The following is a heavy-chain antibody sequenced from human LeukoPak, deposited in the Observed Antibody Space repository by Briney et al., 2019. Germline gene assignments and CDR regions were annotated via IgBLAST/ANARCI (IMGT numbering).Heavy chain of an antibody. V-gene: IGHV4-4*07. Sequence: SETLSLTCTVSGGSISSYYWNWIRQPAGKGLEWIGRIYSSGSTNYNPSLKSRVTMSVDTSKNQFSLKLSSVTAADTAVYYCAREGGYCSSTSCYTGGWFDPWGQGTLVTVSS. J-gene: IGHJ5*02. CDR3: AREGGYCSSTSCYTGGWFDP. D-gene: IGHD2-2*02. CDR2: IYSSGST. CDR1: GGSISSYY.